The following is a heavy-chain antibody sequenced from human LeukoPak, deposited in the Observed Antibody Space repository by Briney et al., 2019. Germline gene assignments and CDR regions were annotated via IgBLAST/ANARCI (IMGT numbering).Heavy chain of an antibody. D-gene: IGHD3-22*01. CDR1: GGSFSGYY. CDR3: ARGAAVITTYSWFDP. V-gene: IGHV4-34*01. CDR2: INHSGST. Sequence: PSETLSLTCAVYGGSFSGYYWSWIRQPPGKGLEWIGEINHSGSTNYNPSLKSRVTISVDTSKNQFSLKLSSVTAADTAVYYCARGAAVITTYSWFDPWGQGTLVTVSS. J-gene: IGHJ5*02.